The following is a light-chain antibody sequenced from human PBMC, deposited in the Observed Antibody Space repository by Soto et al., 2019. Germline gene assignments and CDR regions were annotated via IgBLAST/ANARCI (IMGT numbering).Light chain of an antibody. V-gene: IGKV1-9*01. CDR3: QQLNSYPPFT. CDR1: QGISSY. Sequence: DIQLTQSPSFLSASVGDRVTITCRASQGISSYLAWYQQKPGKAPKLLIYAASTLQSGVPSRFSGSGSGTEFTLTISSLQPEDYATSYCQQLNSYPPFTFGPGTKVDIK. CDR2: AAS. J-gene: IGKJ3*01.